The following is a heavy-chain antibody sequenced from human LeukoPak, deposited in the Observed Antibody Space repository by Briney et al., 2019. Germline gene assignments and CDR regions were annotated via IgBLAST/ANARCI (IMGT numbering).Heavy chain of an antibody. CDR1: GGTFSSYA. D-gene: IGHD6-6*01. J-gene: IGHJ6*03. CDR2: IIPIFGTA. V-gene: IGHV1-69*05. Sequence: SMKVSCKASGGTFSSYAISWVRQAPGQGLEWMGRIIPIFGTANYAQKFQGRVTITTDESTSTAYMELSSLRSEDTAVYYCANGHPRIAAQYYMDVWGKGTTVTVSS. CDR3: ANGHPRIAAQYYMDV.